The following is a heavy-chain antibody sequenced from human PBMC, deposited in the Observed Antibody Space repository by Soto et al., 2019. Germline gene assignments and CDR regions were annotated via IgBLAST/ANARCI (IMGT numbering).Heavy chain of an antibody. CDR2: IIPIFGTA. V-gene: IGHV1-69*13. Sequence: ASVKVSCKASGGTFSSYAISWVRQAPGQGLEWMGGIIPIFGTANYAQKFQGRVTITADESTSTAYMELSSLRSEDTAVYYCAREGPDYVWGTPPLGRLDPWGQGTLVTVYS. J-gene: IGHJ5*02. CDR3: AREGPDYVWGTPPLGRLDP. CDR1: GGTFSSYA. D-gene: IGHD3-16*01.